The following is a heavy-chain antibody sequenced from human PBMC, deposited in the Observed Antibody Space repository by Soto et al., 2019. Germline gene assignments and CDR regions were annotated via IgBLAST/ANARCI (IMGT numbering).Heavy chain of an antibody. V-gene: IGHV3-23*01. D-gene: IGHD6-13*01. CDR1: RLTFSNYA. CDR2: ISGSGDTT. CDR3: AKADYSYSWAPGDY. J-gene: IGHJ4*02. Sequence: EVRVLESGGGLVQPGGSLRLSCVISRLTFSNYALNWVRQAPGKGLEWVSSISGSGDTTYYADSVKGRFTISRDNSKNTLYLQMNSLRVEDTALYYCAKADYSYSWAPGDYWGQGTLVTVSS.